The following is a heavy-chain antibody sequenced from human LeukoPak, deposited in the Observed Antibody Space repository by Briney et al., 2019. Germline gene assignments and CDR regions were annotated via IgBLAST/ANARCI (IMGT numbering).Heavy chain of an antibody. V-gene: IGHV1-2*02. Sequence: ASVKVSCKASGYTFTGYYMHWVRQAPGQGREWMGWINPNSGGTNYAQKFQGRVTMTRDTSISTAYMELSRLRSDDTAVYYCARGTMIVVAYNWFDPWGQGTLATVSS. J-gene: IGHJ5*02. CDR3: ARGTMIVVAYNWFDP. CDR2: INPNSGGT. D-gene: IGHD3-22*01. CDR1: GYTFTGYY.